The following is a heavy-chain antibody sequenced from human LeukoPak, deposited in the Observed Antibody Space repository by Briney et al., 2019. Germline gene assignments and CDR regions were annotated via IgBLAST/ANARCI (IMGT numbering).Heavy chain of an antibody. CDR3: AKDSWGRLHRRGSDY. CDR1: GGSVSNGIYY. Sequence: PSETLSLTCTVSGGSVSNGIYYWGWIRQPPGKGLEWVSAISGSGGSTYYADSVKGRFTISRDNSKNTLYLQMNSLRAEDTAVYYCAKDSWGRLHRRGSDYWGQGTLVTVSS. CDR2: ISGSGGST. D-gene: IGHD4-11*01. J-gene: IGHJ4*02. V-gene: IGHV3-23*01.